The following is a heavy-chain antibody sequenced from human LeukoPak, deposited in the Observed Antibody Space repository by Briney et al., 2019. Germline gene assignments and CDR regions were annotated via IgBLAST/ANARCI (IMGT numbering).Heavy chain of an antibody. CDR2: INHSGST. CDR3: AAAGTRYPPTPWFDP. D-gene: IGHD6-13*01. V-gene: IGHV4-34*01. J-gene: IGHJ5*02. CDR1: GGSFSGYY. Sequence: PSETLSLTCAVYGGSFSGYYWSWIRQPPGKGLEWIGEINHSGSTNYNPSLKSRVTISVDTSKNQFSLKLSSVTAADTAVYYCAAAGTRYPPTPWFDPWGQGTLVTVSS.